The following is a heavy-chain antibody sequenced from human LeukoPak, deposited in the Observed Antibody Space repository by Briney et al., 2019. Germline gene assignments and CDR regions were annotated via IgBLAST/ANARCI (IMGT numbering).Heavy chain of an antibody. J-gene: IGHJ4*02. D-gene: IGHD3/OR15-3a*01. V-gene: IGHV3-7*03. Sequence: GGSLRLSCVASGFSFGKYWMSWVRQAPGKGLEWVANIKLDGSKKNYVDSVKGRFTISRDNTKNSLYLQMNSLRAEDTAVFYCARDQYDTWSRRGNFDSWGQGTLVIVSS. CDR2: IKLDGSKK. CDR1: GFSFGKYW. CDR3: ARDQYDTWSRRGNFDS.